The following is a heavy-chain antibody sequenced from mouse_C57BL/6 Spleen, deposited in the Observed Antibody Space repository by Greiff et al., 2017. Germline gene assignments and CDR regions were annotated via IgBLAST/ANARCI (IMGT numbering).Heavy chain of an antibody. Sequence: EVQLQESGPVLVKPGASVKMSCKASGYTFTDYYMNWVKQSHGKSLEWIGVINPYNGGTSYNQKFKGKATLTVDKSSSTAYMELNSLTSEDSAVYYWARRSYGSSHYYAMDYWGQGTSVTVSS. CDR3: ARRSYGSSHYYAMDY. J-gene: IGHJ4*01. CDR2: INPYNGGT. D-gene: IGHD1-1*01. CDR1: GYTFTDYY. V-gene: IGHV1-19*01.